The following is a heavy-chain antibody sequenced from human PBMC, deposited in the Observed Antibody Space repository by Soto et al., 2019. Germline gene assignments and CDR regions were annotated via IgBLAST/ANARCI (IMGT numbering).Heavy chain of an antibody. J-gene: IGHJ6*02. D-gene: IGHD2-2*01. CDR3: AHFENLQYQLLLRSVYYYYGMDV. V-gene: IGHV2-5*01. CDR1: GFSLSTSGVG. CDR2: IYWNDDK. Sequence: GSGPTLVNPTQTLTLTCTVSGFSLSTSGVGVGWIRQPPGKALEWLALIYWNDDKRYSPSLKSRLTITKDTSKNQVVLTMTNMDPVDTATYYCAHFENLQYQLLLRSVYYYYGMDVWGQGTTVTVSS.